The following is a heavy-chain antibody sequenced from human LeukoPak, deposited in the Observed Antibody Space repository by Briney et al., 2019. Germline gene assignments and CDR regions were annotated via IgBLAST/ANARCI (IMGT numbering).Heavy chain of an antibody. CDR3: ASERLAAAGMPFDS. D-gene: IGHD6-13*01. V-gene: IGHV4-4*07. CDR1: GGSISSYD. CDR2: IYTSGST. Sequence: SETLSLTCTVSGGSISSYDWNWIRQPAGKGLEWIGRIYTSGSTNYNPSLKSRVTISLDKSKNQFSLKLSSVTAADTAVYYCASERLAAAGMPFDSWGQGTLVSVSS. J-gene: IGHJ4*02.